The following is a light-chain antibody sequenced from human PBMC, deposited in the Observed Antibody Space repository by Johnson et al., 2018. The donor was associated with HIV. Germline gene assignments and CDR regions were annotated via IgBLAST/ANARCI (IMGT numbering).Light chain of an antibody. V-gene: IGLV1-51*02. CDR3: GTWDSCLSAYV. J-gene: IGLJ1*01. CDR2: ENN. Sequence: QSVLTQPPSVSAAPGQKVTISCSGSSSNIGNNYVSWYRQLPGTAPKLLIYENNKRPSGIPDRFSGSKSGTSATLGITGLQTGDEADYYCGTWDSCLSAYVFGTGTKVTVL. CDR1: SSNIGNNY.